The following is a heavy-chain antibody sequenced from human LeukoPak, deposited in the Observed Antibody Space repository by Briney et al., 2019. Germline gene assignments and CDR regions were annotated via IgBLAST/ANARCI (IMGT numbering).Heavy chain of an antibody. D-gene: IGHD3-10*01. Sequence: SETLSLTCAVPGYSISSGYYWGWIRQPPGKGLEWIGSIYHSGSTYYNPSLKSRVTISVDTSKNQFSLKLSSVTAADTAVYYCARGTQTRWFGELLYDYWGQGTLVTVSS. CDR3: ARGTQTRWFGELLYDY. V-gene: IGHV4-38-2*01. J-gene: IGHJ4*02. CDR2: IYHSGST. CDR1: GYSISSGYY.